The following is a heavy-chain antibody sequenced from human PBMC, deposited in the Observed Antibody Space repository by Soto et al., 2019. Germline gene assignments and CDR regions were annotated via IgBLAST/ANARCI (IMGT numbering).Heavy chain of an antibody. J-gene: IGHJ4*02. Sequence: EVQLVESGGGLVQPGGSLRLSCAASGFTFSSYSMNWVRQAPGKGLEWVSYISSSSSTIYYADSVKGRFTISRDNAKNYMYMQMICLRTEDTAVYYCARESIGYYYDISGYSYFDYWGQGTLVTVSS. CDR3: ARESIGYYYDISGYSYFDY. V-gene: IGHV3-48*01. CDR2: ISSSSSTI. CDR1: GFTFSSYS. D-gene: IGHD3-22*01.